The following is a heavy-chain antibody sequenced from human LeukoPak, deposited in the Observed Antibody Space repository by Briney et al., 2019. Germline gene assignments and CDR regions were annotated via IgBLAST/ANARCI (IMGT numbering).Heavy chain of an antibody. V-gene: IGHV4-39*01. Sequence: PSETLSLTCTVSGGPITSSSHYWGWIRQPPGMGLEWVGSVHYTGNTYYNSSLSSRITISVDTSSNQFSLRLNSVTAADTALYYCARHDPFQYWGQGALVTVSS. CDR1: GGPITSSSHY. CDR2: VHYTGNT. CDR3: ARHDPFQY. J-gene: IGHJ4*02.